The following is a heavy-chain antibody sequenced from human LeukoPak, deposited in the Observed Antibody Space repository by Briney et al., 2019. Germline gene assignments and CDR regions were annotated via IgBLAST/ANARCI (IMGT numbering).Heavy chain of an antibody. Sequence: GGSLRLSCAASGFTFSIYAMTWVRQAPGKGLEWVSGISASGGRTDYAASVKGRFTISRDNAKNSLYLQMNSLRAEDTAVYYCARDPLGNPDAFDIWGQGTMVTVSS. CDR3: ARDPLGNPDAFDI. D-gene: IGHD1-14*01. J-gene: IGHJ3*02. CDR2: ISASGGRT. CDR1: GFTFSIYA. V-gene: IGHV3-23*01.